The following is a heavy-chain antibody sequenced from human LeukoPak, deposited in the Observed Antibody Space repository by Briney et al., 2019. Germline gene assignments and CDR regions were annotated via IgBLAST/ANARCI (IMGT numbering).Heavy chain of an antibody. CDR1: GVTFSSYV. CDR3: GREGLSGSDLGYLNWYAWNYYLDY. J-gene: IGHJ4*02. Sequence: PGGSLRVSCAASGVTFSSYVMSWDRQAPGKGLERVSGISGNGGSAYYGDSVKGRFTISRDNSKNTLYLQMNSLKTEDTAVYYCGREGLSGSDLGYLNWYAWNYYLDYWGQGTLVTVSS. V-gene: IGHV3-23*01. D-gene: IGHD3-9*01. CDR2: ISGNGGSA.